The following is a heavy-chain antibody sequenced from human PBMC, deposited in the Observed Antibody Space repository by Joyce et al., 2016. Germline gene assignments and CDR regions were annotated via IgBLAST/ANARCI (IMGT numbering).Heavy chain of an antibody. CDR1: GGPFRGFF. Sequence: QVQLQQWGAGLLKHSETLSLTCAVSGGPFRGFFWTWVRQPPGKGLEWIGDINNSGVTNYNPSLKTRGTFAVDTSKNQFSLKLTSLSAADTAVYYCARSQWLAPLMYWGQGTPVTVSS. CDR3: ARSQWLAPLMY. CDR2: INNSGVT. V-gene: IGHV4-34*01. D-gene: IGHD6-19*01. J-gene: IGHJ4*02.